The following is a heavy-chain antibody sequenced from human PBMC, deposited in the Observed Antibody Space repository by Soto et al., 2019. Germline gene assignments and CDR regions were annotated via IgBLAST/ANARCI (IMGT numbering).Heavy chain of an antibody. V-gene: IGHV3-74*01. Sequence: SLRLSCAASGLTFNRYWMHWVRHAPGKGLVWVSHINTDGSNTNYADSVKGRFTISRDNAKSTLFLQMNSLRDEDTAVYYCARESCTGGKCYTYYFDTWGQGIPVTVSS. D-gene: IGHD2-8*02. CDR2: INTDGSNT. CDR3: ARESCTGGKCYTYYFDT. J-gene: IGHJ5*02. CDR1: GLTFNRYW.